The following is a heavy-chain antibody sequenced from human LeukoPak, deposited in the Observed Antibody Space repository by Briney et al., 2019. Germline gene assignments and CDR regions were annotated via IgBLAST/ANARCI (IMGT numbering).Heavy chain of an antibody. J-gene: IGHJ6*03. V-gene: IGHV4-59*01. D-gene: IGHD6-6*01. CDR2: IYYSGST. CDR3: ARGSSSSGLYYYYYMDV. CDR1: GGSISSYY. Sequence: SETLSLTCTVSGGSISSYYWSWIRQHPGKGLEWIGYIYYSGSTNYNPSLNSRVTTSVDTSKNQFPLKLSSVTAADTAVYYCARGSSSSGLYYYYYMDVWGKGTTVTVSS.